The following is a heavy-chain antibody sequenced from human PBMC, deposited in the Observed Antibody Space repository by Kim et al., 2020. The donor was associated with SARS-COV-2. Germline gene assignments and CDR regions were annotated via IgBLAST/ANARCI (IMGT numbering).Heavy chain of an antibody. CDR3: AKVGKLLPIYY. CDR1: GFTFSSYG. V-gene: IGHV3-30*18. D-gene: IGHD3-10*01. CDR2: ISYDGSNK. J-gene: IGHJ4*02. Sequence: GGSLRLSCAASGFTFSSYGMHWVRQAPGKGLEWVAVISYDGSNKYYADSVKGRFTISRDNSKNTLYLQMNSLRAEDTAVYYCAKVGKLLPIYYWGQGTLVTVSS.